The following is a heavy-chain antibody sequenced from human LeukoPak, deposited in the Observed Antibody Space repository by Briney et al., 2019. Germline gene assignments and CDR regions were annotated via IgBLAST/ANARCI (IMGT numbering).Heavy chain of an antibody. CDR1: GGSISSYY. Sequence: PSETLSLTCTVSGGSISSYYWSWIRQPPGKGLEWIGYIYYSGSTNYNPSLKSRVTISVDTSKNQFSLKLSSVTAADTAVYYCARDTPWGGPNLPDAFDIWGHGTMVTVSS. CDR2: IYYSGST. D-gene: IGHD2-15*01. J-gene: IGHJ3*02. CDR3: ARDTPWGGPNLPDAFDI. V-gene: IGHV4-59*01.